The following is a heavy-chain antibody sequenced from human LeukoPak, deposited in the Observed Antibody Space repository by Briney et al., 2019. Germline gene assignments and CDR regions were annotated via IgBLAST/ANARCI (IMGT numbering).Heavy chain of an antibody. CDR2: ISSTGGTT. CDR1: GITFSSYG. D-gene: IGHD4/OR15-4a*01. Sequence: GGTLRLSCAASGITFSSYGMSWVRQAPGKGLEWVSSISSTGGTTYYADSVKGRFTISRDNSKNTLSLQMNSLRAEDTAVYYCAKSGLSRFDYWGQGTLVTVSS. J-gene: IGHJ4*02. V-gene: IGHV3-23*01. CDR3: AKSGLSRFDY.